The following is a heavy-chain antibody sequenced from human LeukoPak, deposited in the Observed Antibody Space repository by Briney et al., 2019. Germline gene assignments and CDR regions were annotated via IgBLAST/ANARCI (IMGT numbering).Heavy chain of an antibody. CDR1: GGSISSSSYY. Sequence: PSETLSLTCTVSGGSISSSSYYWGWIRQPPGKGLEWIGSIYYSGSTNYNPSLKSRVTISVDTSKNQFSLKLSSVTAADTAVYYCARADYDFWSGSAYFDYWGQGTLVTVSS. J-gene: IGHJ4*02. CDR2: IYYSGST. D-gene: IGHD3-3*01. CDR3: ARADYDFWSGSAYFDY. V-gene: IGHV4-39*07.